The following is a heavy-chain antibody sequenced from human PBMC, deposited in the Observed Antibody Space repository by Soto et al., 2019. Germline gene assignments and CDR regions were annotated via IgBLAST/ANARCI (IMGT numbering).Heavy chain of an antibody. CDR1: GGSFSSYY. J-gene: IGHJ4*02. V-gene: IGHV4-59*08. Sequence: SETLSLTCTVSGGSFSSYYWSWIRQPPGKGLEWIGFIYYSGYTEYNSSLKSRVTISVDTSKNQFSLKLSSVTATDTAVYYCARHRSTGQHLALDYWGQGALVTVSS. CDR2: IYYSGYT. CDR3: ARHRSTGQHLALDY. D-gene: IGHD3-10*01.